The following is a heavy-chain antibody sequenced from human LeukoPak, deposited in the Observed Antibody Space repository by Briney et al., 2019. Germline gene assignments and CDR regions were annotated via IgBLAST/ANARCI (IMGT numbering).Heavy chain of an antibody. V-gene: IGHV1-69*13. J-gene: IGHJ5*02. CDR1: GGTFSSYA. CDR2: IIPIFGTA. D-gene: IGHD1-1*01. CDR3: ARNLAQLGVGWFDP. Sequence: SVKVSCKASGGTFSSYAISWVRQAPGQGLEWMGGIIPIFGTANYAQKFQGRVTITADGSTSTAYMELSSLRSEDTAVYYCARNLAQLGVGWFDPWGQGTLVTVSS.